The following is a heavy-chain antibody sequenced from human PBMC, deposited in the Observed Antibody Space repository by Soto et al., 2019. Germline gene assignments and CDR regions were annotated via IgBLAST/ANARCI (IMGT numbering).Heavy chain of an antibody. D-gene: IGHD5-12*01. Sequence: QVQLVQSGAEVRKPGSSVKVSCKTSGGTFSNDIITWVRQAPGQGLEWMGRIIPLLGIANYAQKFQGRVTINADKSTSTAYMELNSLRSEDTAVYYCARDSPIGSTFSGYDAIDYWGQGTLVTVSS. V-gene: IGHV1-69*08. J-gene: IGHJ4*02. CDR1: GGTFSNDI. CDR3: ARDSPIGSTFSGYDAIDY. CDR2: IIPLLGIA.